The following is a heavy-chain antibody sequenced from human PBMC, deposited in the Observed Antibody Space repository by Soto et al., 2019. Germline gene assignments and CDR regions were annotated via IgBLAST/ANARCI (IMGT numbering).Heavy chain of an antibody. J-gene: IGHJ4*02. D-gene: IGHD5-18*01. CDR2: IIPIFGTA. Sequence: SVKVSCKASGGTFSSYAISWVRQAPGQGLEWMGGIIPIFGTANYAQKFQGRVTITADESTSTAYMELSSLRSEDTAVYYCARDIQRYSHGFSTEYYFDYWGQGTLVTVSS. V-gene: IGHV1-69*13. CDR3: ARDIQRYSHGFSTEYYFDY. CDR1: GGTFSSYA.